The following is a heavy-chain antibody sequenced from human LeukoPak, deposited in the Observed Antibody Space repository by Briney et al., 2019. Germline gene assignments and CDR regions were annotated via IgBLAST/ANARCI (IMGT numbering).Heavy chain of an antibody. D-gene: IGHD6-13*01. CDR1: GFTFSSNW. Sequence: GALRLSCAASGFTFSSNWIHWVRQAPGKGLVWVSRINRDGSRTSYADSVKGRFAISRDNAKNTVYLQLNSLRGEDAAVYYCARDRGSTELDYWGQGTLVTVSS. CDR2: INRDGSRT. J-gene: IGHJ4*02. V-gene: IGHV3-74*01. CDR3: ARDRGSTELDY.